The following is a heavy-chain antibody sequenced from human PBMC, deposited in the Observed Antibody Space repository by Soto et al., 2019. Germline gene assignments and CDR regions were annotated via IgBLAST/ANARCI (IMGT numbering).Heavy chain of an antibody. CDR1: GATFSSYA. J-gene: IGHJ4*02. CDR2: IIPFFGTA. CDR3: ARSSSSGYYYGWYFDY. V-gene: IGHV1-69*01. Sequence: QVQLVQSGAEVKKPGSSVKVSCKASGATFSSYAISWLRQAPGQGLGWMGGIIPFFGTANYAQKFQGRVTITADESTSTAYMELSSLRSEDTAVYYCARSSSSGYYYGWYFDYWGQGTLVTVSS. D-gene: IGHD3-22*01.